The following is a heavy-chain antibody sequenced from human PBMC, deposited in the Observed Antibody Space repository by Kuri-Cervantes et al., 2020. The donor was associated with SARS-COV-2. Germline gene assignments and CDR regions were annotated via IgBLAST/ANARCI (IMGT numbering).Heavy chain of an antibody. V-gene: IGHV4-61*09. Sequence: SETLSLTCSVSGVAVTGGSFYWAWIRQPAGKGLEWIGHFDISGSPTYNPSLKSRVTISVDTSKNQFSLKLSSVTAADTAVYYCAGGLYDSSGYPTSYWGQGTLVTVSS. CDR3: AGGLYDSSGYPTSY. CDR1: GVAVTGGSFY. D-gene: IGHD3-22*01. J-gene: IGHJ4*02. CDR2: FDISGSP.